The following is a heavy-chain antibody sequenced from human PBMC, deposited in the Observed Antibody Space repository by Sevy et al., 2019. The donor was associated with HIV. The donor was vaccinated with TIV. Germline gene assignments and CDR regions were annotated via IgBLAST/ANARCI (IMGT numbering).Heavy chain of an antibody. V-gene: IGHV3-30*18. J-gene: IGHJ4*02. CDR1: GFTFRTSG. CDR3: AKDYSAGITFSREAYRARGDYFDY. CDR2: ISYDEAHK. Sequence: GGSLRLSCVTSGFTFRTSGMHWVRQSPGKGLEWVAIISYDEAHKDYADSVKGRFTISKDNSKNTLYLQMSSLRTEDTAVYYCAKDYSAGITFSREAYRARGDYFDYLGQGTQVTVSS. D-gene: IGHD1-7*01.